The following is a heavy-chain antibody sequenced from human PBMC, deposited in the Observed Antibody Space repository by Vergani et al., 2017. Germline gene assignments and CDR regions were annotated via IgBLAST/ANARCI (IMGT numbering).Heavy chain of an antibody. Sequence: EVQLVESGGGLVKPGGSLRLSCAASGFTFSSYSMNWVRQAPGKGLEWVSSISSSSSYIYYADSVKGRFTISRDNAKNSLYLQMNSLRAEDTAVYYCAGDDTAAAGNDYWGQGTLVTVSS. CDR1: GFTFSSYS. CDR3: AGDDTAAAGNDY. CDR2: ISSSSSYI. D-gene: IGHD6-13*01. V-gene: IGHV3-21*01. J-gene: IGHJ4*02.